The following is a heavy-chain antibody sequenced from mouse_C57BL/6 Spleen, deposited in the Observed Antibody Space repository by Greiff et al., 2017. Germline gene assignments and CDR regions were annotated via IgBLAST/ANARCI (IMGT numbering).Heavy chain of an antibody. J-gene: IGHJ2*01. D-gene: IGHD2-5*01. V-gene: IGHV1-26*01. Sequence: EVKLQQSGPELVKPGASVKISCKASGYTFTDYYMNWVKQSHGKSLEWIGDINPNNGGTSYNQKFKGKATLTVDKSSSTAYMELRSLTSEDSAVYYCATAYYSNYEEGYWGQGTTLTVSS. CDR1: GYTFTDYY. CDR2: INPNNGGT. CDR3: ATAYYSNYEEGY.